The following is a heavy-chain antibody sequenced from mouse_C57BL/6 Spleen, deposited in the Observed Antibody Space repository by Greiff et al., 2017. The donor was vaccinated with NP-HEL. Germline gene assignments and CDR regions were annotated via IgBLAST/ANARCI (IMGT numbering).Heavy chain of an antibody. J-gene: IGHJ1*03. D-gene: IGHD1-1*01. V-gene: IGHV1-81*01. Sequence: QVQLQQSGAELARPGASVKLSCKASGYTFTSYGISWVKQRTGQGLEWIGEIYPRSGNTYFNEKFKGKATLTADKSSSTAYMELRSLTSEDSAVYFCAREYYGSSYVLYFDVWGTGTTVTVSS. CDR3: AREYYGSSYVLYFDV. CDR2: IYPRSGNT. CDR1: GYTFTSYG.